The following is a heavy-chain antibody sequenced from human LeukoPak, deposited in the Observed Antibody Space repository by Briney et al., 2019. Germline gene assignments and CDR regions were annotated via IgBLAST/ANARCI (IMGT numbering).Heavy chain of an antibody. CDR2: INPDDSEI. Sequence: GEPLKISCKGSGYSFTNYWIGWVRQTPGKGLEWMGVINPDDSEIKYSPSLQGQVTISADKSISTAYLQWSSLKASDTAMYYCARAERYYYDSSGYLFDYWGQGTLVTVSS. J-gene: IGHJ4*02. V-gene: IGHV5-51*01. CDR3: ARAERYYYDSSGYLFDY. CDR1: GYSFTNYW. D-gene: IGHD3-22*01.